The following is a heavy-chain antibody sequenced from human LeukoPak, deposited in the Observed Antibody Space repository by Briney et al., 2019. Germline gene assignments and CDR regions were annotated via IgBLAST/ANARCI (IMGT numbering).Heavy chain of an antibody. V-gene: IGHV4-39*07. Sequence: SETLSLTCTVSAGSISSSSYYWGWIRQPPGKGLEWIGNIHYSGNTYYNPSLKSRVTISVDTSNNQFSLKLNSVTAADTAIYYCARGRRGSGSAFGMDVWGQGTTVTVSS. CDR2: IHYSGNT. CDR1: AGSISSSSYY. D-gene: IGHD3-10*01. CDR3: ARGRRGSGSAFGMDV. J-gene: IGHJ6*02.